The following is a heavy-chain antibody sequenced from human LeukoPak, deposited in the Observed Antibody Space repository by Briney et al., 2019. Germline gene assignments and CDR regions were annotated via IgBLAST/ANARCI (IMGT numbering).Heavy chain of an antibody. D-gene: IGHD3-10*01. CDR1: GGSISSYY. Sequence: SETLSLTCTVSGGSISSYYWSWIRQPPGKGLEWIGYIYYSGSANYNPSLKSRVTISIDTSKNQFSLKLGSVTAADTAAYYCARVILYATGINRFDSWGQGTLVTVSS. J-gene: IGHJ5*01. V-gene: IGHV4-59*01. CDR3: ARVILYATGINRFDS. CDR2: IYYSGSA.